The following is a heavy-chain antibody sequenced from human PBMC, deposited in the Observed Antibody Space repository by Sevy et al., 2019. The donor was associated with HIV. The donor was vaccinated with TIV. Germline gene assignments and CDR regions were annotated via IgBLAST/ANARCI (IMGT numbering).Heavy chain of an antibody. J-gene: IGHJ5*02. CDR3: ARLHPGEEAGGWFDP. CDR1: GDSIISSHYS. Sequence: SETLSLTCTVSGDSIISSHYSWGWIRQPPGKGLEWIGTFSYSGSAYYSPSLKSRVTISVDTSTNHFSLKLTSVTAADTSVYYCARLHPGEEAGGWFDPWGQRTVVTVSS. V-gene: IGHV4-39*02. D-gene: IGHD3-16*01. CDR2: FSYSGSA.